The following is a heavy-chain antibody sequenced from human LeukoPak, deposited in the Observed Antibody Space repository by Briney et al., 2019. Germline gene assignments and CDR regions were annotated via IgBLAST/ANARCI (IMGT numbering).Heavy chain of an antibody. D-gene: IGHD2-15*01. V-gene: IGHV1-3*01. Sequence: ASVKVSCKASGYTFTSXAXHWVRQAPGQRLEXMGWINAGNGNTKYSQKFQGKVTIIRDTSASTAYMELSSLRSEDTAVYYCARVPRLLYYFDYWGQGTLVTVSS. CDR1: GYTFTSXA. J-gene: IGHJ4*02. CDR3: ARVPRLLYYFDY. CDR2: INAGNGNT.